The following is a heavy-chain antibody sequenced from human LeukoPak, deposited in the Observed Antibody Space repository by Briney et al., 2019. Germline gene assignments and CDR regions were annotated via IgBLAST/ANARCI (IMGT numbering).Heavy chain of an antibody. CDR3: GRAFPPLRTSSAGDL. Sequence: PGGSLRLSCSASGFSFSDYDMNWVRQAPGKGLEWVSAISGRSSHVYYGESVNGRFTISRDNSKNSLYLRLDSLGVEDMAVYYCGRAFPPLRTSSAGDLWGQGTLVTVSS. D-gene: IGHD3-16*01. CDR2: ISGRSSHV. CDR1: GFSFSDYD. J-gene: IGHJ1*01. V-gene: IGHV3-21*01.